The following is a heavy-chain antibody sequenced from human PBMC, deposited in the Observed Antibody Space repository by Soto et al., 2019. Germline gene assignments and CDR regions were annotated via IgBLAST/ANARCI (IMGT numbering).Heavy chain of an antibody. CDR1: GYTFTSYD. J-gene: IGHJ6*03. V-gene: IGHV1-8*01. Sequence: QVQLVQSGAEVKKPGASVKVSCKASGYTFTSYDINWVRQATGQGLEWMGWMNPNSGNTGYAQKFQCRVTITRNTSISTAYMELSSLRSEDTAVYYCARSKSKARTETSDSYMDVWGKGTTVTVSS. D-gene: IGHD4-4*01. CDR2: MNPNSGNT. CDR3: ARSKSKARTETSDSYMDV.